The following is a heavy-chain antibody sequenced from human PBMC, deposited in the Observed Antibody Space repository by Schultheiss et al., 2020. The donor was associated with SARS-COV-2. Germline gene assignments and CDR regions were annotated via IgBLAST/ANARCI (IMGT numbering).Heavy chain of an antibody. J-gene: IGHJ3*02. D-gene: IGHD1-26*01. CDR2: IYYSGST. V-gene: IGHV4-61*08. CDR1: GGSISSGGYY. Sequence: SETLSLTCTVSGGSISSGGYYWSWIRQPPGKGLEWIGYIYYSGSTNYNPSLKSRVTISVDTSKNQFSLKLSSVTAADTAVYYCARDSGNDDAFDIWGQGTMVTVSS. CDR3: ARDSGNDDAFDI.